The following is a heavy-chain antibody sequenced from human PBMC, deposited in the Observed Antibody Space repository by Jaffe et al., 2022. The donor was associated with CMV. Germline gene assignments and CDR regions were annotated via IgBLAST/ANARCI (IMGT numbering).Heavy chain of an antibody. J-gene: IGHJ6*03. D-gene: IGHD3-9*01. CDR2: ISSSSTYI. V-gene: IGHV3-21*01. CDR3: ARVPGHDSMTAYFGSYRPMNYQHYMDI. Sequence: EVQLVESGGGLVRPGESLRLSCAAAGFIFTDYRMTWVRQAPGKGLEWVSSISSSSTYIDYAASVRGRFTISRDNVKNSLYLQMNSLRADDTAVYYCARVPGHDSMTAYFGSYRPMNYQHYMDIWGKGTTVTVSS. CDR1: GFIFTDYR.